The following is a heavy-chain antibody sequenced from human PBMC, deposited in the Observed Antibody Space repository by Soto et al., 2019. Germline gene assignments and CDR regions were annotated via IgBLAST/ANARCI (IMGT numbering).Heavy chain of an antibody. CDR3: AKDYTVAADPSSVILFDY. V-gene: IGHV3-23*01. J-gene: IGHJ4*02. CDR2: IIANGGT. Sequence: GGSLRLSCGASGFTFNHYAMSWVRQAPGKGLEWVSIIIANGGTFYADSVKGRFTISRGNSKNTVYLQMSSLRVEDTAIYYCAKDYTVAADPSSVILFDYWGQGALVTVSS. D-gene: IGHD2-15*01. CDR1: GFTFNHYA.